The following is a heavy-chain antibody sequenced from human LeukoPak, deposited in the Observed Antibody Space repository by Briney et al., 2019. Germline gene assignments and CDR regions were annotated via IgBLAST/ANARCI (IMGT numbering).Heavy chain of an antibody. Sequence: PGGSLRLSCAASGFTFSSYSMNWVRQAPGKGLEWVSSISRSSSYIYYADSVKGRFTISRDNSKNTLYLQMNSLRAEDTAVYYCAKVVAAAGRDYWGQGTLVTVSS. J-gene: IGHJ4*02. CDR2: ISRSSSYI. D-gene: IGHD6-13*01. CDR3: AKVVAAAGRDY. CDR1: GFTFSSYS. V-gene: IGHV3-21*04.